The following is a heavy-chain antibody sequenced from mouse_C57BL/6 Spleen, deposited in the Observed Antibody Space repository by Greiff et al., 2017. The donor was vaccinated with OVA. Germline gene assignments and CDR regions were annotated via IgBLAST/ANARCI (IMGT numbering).Heavy chain of an antibody. CDR3: ARASYAPFAY. CDR1: GFTFSDYG. J-gene: IGHJ3*01. V-gene: IGHV5-17*01. Sequence: EVQLVESGGGLVKPGGSLKLSCAASGFTFSDYGMHWVRQAPEKGLEWVAYISSGSSTIYYADTVKGRFTISRDNAKNTLFLQMTSLRSEDTAMYYCARASYAPFAYWGQGTLVTVSA. D-gene: IGHD6-5*01. CDR2: ISSGSSTI.